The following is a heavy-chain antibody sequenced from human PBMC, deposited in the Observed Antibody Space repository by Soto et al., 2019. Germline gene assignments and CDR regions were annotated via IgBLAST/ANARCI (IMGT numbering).Heavy chain of an antibody. CDR3: ARERRITMVRGVNNWFDP. V-gene: IGHV1-18*04. J-gene: IGHJ5*02. CDR1: GYTFTSYG. CDR2: ISAYNGNT. D-gene: IGHD3-10*01. Sequence: ASVKVSCKASGYTFTSYGISWVRQAPGQGLEWMGWISAYNGNTNYAQKLQGRVTMTTDTSTSTAYMELRSLRSDDTAVYYCARERRITMVRGVNNWFDPWGQGTLVTVSS.